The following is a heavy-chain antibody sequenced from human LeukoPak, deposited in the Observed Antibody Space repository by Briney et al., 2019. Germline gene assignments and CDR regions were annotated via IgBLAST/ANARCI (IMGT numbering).Heavy chain of an antibody. J-gene: IGHJ3*01. D-gene: IGHD6-19*01. CDR3: ARGSGGRAVAH. Sequence: GGSLRLSCAASEVTFSMFWMTWFRQAPGKGLEWVANIKQDGSEKYYVDSVKGRFIISRDNAKNSMYLQMNSLRAEDTAVYYCARGSGGRAVAHWGQETMVTVSS. CDR1: EVTFSMFW. V-gene: IGHV3-7*01. CDR2: IKQDGSEK.